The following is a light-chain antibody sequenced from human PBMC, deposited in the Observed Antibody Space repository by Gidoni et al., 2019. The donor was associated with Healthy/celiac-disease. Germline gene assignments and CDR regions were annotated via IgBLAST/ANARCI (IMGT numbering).Light chain of an antibody. CDR2: GAT. CDR1: QSISSSY. J-gene: IGKJ1*01. CDR3: QQYGSSPET. Sequence: EIVLTPSPVTLSMSPGDRATLSCRASQSISSSYLAWYQQKPGQAPRLLIYGATSRATGIPDRCSGSGSGKDFTLTISRLEHEDFAVYYCQQYGSSPETFXQXTKVEIK. V-gene: IGKV3-20*01.